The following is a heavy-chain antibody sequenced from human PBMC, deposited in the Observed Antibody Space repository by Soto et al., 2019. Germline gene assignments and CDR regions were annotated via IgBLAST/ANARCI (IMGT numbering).Heavy chain of an antibody. CDR1: GYTFTSYY. Sequence: EASVKVSCKASGYTFTSYYMHWVRQAPGQGLEWMGIINPSGGSTSYAQKFQGRVTMTRDTSTSTVYMELSSLRSEDTAVYYCARTPRAAAAPGYWFDPWGQGTLVTVSS. D-gene: IGHD6-13*01. CDR2: INPSGGST. V-gene: IGHV1-46*01. CDR3: ARTPRAAAAPGYWFDP. J-gene: IGHJ5*02.